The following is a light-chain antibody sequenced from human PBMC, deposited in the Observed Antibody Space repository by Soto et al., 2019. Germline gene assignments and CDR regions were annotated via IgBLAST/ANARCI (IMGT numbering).Light chain of an antibody. J-gene: IGKJ4*01. CDR1: QSVSSGY. V-gene: IGKV3-20*01. CDR3: QQYGSSPLT. Sequence: EIVLTQSPGTRSLSPGERATLSCRASQSVSSGYLAWYQQKPGQAPRLLIYGESSRATGIPDRFSGSGSGTDFTLTISRLEPEEVGVYYCQQYGSSPLTFGGGTKVEIK. CDR2: GES.